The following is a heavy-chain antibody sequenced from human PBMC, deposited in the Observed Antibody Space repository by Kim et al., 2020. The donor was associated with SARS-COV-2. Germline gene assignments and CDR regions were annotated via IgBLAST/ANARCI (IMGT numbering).Heavy chain of an antibody. Sequence: GGSLRLSCAASGFTFSNYAMHWVRQTPGKGLEWVAVISDDGNNKYYTDSVKGRFTISRDNSKNTLYLQMNSLRVEDTGVYVCVRDIPRALSGTAFDYWGQGTLVAVYS. J-gene: IGHJ4*02. D-gene: IGHD6-13*01. CDR1: GFTFSNYA. CDR3: VRDIPRALSGTAFDY. CDR2: ISDDGNNK. V-gene: IGHV3-30*04.